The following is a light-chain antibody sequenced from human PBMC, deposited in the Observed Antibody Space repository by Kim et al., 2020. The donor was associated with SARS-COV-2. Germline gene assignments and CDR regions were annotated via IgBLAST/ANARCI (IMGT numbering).Light chain of an antibody. Sequence: ELTQPPSASGTPGQRVTISCSGSSSNIGTNTVNWYQQLPGTAPNLLIYRNNQRPSGVPDRFSGSKSGTSASLAISGLRSEDEADYYCAAWDDSLSGWVFGGGTQLTVL. CDR3: AAWDDSLSGWV. J-gene: IGLJ3*02. CDR1: SSNIGTNT. CDR2: RNN. V-gene: IGLV1-47*01.